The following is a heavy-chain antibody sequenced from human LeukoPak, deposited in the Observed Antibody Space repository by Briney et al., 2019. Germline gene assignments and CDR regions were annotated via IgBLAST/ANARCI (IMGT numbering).Heavy chain of an antibody. V-gene: IGHV4-38-2*01. CDR2: IFHSGSI. CDR3: ARMGVSYYYDRNTYYPVAFDV. J-gene: IGHJ3*01. Sequence: SETLSLTCAVSGYSVSSGYYWGWIRQSPGKGLEWIGTIFHSGSIYYNPSLKSRVTLSVDTSKNQFSLKLSSVTAADTAVYYCARMGVSYYYDRNTYYPVAFDVWGQGTMVAVSS. CDR1: GYSVSSGYY. D-gene: IGHD3-22*01.